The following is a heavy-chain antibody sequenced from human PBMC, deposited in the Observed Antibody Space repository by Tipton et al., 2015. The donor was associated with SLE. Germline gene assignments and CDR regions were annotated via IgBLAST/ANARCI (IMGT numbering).Heavy chain of an antibody. V-gene: IGHV3-9*01. CDR2: ISWNSEKI. Sequence: SLRLSCAASGFTFDDYAMHWVRQAPGKGLEWVSGISWNSEKIAYADSVKGRFTISRDNAKNSLYLQMNSLRAEDTAVYYCARGDISSSDYWGQGTLVTVAS. CDR3: ARGDISSSDY. CDR1: GFTFDDYA. D-gene: IGHD6-13*01. J-gene: IGHJ4*02.